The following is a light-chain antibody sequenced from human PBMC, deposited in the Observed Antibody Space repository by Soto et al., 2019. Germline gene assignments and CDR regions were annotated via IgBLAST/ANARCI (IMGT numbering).Light chain of an antibody. CDR1: QSVSDK. CDR2: DTV. Sequence: EIVMTPSPATLSVSPVEIATVYFSSSQSVSDKVAWYQQTSGQPPKLLIYDTVSRAAGVPGRFSGSGSGTEFTLTISSLQSEDFTVYSCLQYHNLWACGQGTKGDIK. J-gene: IGKJ1*01. V-gene: IGKV3-15*01. CDR3: LQYHNLWA.